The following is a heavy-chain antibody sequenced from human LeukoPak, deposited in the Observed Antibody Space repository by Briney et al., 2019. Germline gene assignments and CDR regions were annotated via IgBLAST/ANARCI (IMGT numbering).Heavy chain of an antibody. CDR3: ARGNILTGYCFDF. D-gene: IGHD3-9*01. CDR1: VGSITGYY. J-gene: IGHJ4*02. V-gene: IGHV4-34*01. CDR2: IHYTGAT. Sequence: SETLSLTCAVYVGSITGYYWSWIRQTPGRGLEWVGEIHYTGATSYNPSLKSRATISTDTSKNQFSLRLSSVTAADTAFHYCARGNILTGYCFDFWGQGALVTVSS.